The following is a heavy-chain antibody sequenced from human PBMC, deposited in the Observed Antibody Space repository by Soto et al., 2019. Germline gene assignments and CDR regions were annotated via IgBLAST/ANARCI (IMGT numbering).Heavy chain of an antibody. V-gene: IGHV4-4*07. CDR1: GGSISSYY. D-gene: IGHD6-13*01. CDR2: IHATEST. CDR3: AGALSSAAGLYFDY. Sequence: SETLSLTCTVSGGSISSYYWSWIRQPAGKGMEWVGRIHATESTNYNPSLKSRVTMSIDTSNNQFSLKLDSLTAADTAVYYCAGALSSAAGLYFDYWGQGTLVTVSS. J-gene: IGHJ4*02.